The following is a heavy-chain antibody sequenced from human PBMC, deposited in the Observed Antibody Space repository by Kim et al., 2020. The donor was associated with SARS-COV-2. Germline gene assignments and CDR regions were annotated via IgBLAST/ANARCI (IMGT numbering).Heavy chain of an antibody. J-gene: IGHJ5*02. Sequence: ADAGKSRVTIDRENSKNTTYLQMTSLRADDTAIYYCARVRLAAEPTWFGPWGQGTLVTVSS. D-gene: IGHD6-13*01. V-gene: IGHV3-30*07. CDR3: ARVRLAAEPTWFGP.